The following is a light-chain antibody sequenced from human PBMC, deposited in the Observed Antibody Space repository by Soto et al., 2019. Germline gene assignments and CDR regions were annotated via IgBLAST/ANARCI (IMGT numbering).Light chain of an antibody. CDR2: GAS. Sequence: EIVLTQSPGTLSLSPGERATLSCRASQSVSSSYLAWYQQKPGQAPRLLIYGASSRATGIPDRFSGSGSGMDFTLTISRLEPADFAVYYCQQYGSSPPWTFGEGTKVEI. V-gene: IGKV3-20*01. CDR1: QSVSSSY. J-gene: IGKJ1*01. CDR3: QQYGSSPPWT.